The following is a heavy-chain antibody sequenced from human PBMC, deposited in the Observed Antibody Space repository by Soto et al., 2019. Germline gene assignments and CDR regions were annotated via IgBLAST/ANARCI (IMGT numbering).Heavy chain of an antibody. CDR1: GFTFSDYY. CDR3: ARAALEGDSYDFWSGYQGTHNWFDP. V-gene: IGHV3-11*01. Sequence: GGSLRLSCAASGFTFSDYYMSWIRQAPGKGLEWVSYISSSGSTIYYADSVKGRFTISRDNAKNSLYLQMNSLRAEDTAVYYCARAALEGDSYDFWSGYQGTHNWFDPWGQGTLVTVSS. D-gene: IGHD3-3*01. J-gene: IGHJ5*02. CDR2: ISSSGSTI.